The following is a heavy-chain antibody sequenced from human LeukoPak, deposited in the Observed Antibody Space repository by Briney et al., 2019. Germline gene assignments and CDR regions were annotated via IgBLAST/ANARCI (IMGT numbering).Heavy chain of an antibody. J-gene: IGHJ3*02. CDR2: IIPIFGTA. CDR3: ARAYYDIGRAFDI. Sequence: GASVKVSCKASGYTFTGYYMHWVRQAPGQGLEWMGGIIPIFGTANYAQKFQGRVTITADESTSTAYMELSSLRSEDTAVHYCARAYYDIGRAFDIWGQGTMVTVSS. V-gene: IGHV1-69*13. CDR1: GYTFTGYY. D-gene: IGHD3-22*01.